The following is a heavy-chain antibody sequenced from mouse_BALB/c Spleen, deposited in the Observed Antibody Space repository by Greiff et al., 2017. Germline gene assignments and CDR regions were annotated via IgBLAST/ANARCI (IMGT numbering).Heavy chain of an antibody. Sequence: QVQLQQSGPELVRPGASVKMSCKASGYTFTSYWMHWVRQTPGQGLEWIGMIDPSNSATRLNHKVKDKATLNVDKSSNTAYLQLSSLTSEDTAVYYCARGAYYRYEGDFDYWGQGTTLTVSS. CDR2: IDPSNSAT. J-gene: IGHJ2*01. CDR3: ARGAYYRYEGDFDY. CDR1: GYTFTSYW. V-gene: IGHV1S127*01. D-gene: IGHD2-14*01.